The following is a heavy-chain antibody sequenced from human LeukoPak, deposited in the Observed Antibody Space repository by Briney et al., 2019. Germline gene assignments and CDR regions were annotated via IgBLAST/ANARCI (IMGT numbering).Heavy chain of an antibody. J-gene: IGHJ4*02. Sequence: SETLSLTCSVSGGSISSYYWSWIRQPPGKGLEWIGYIYYSGSTNYNPSLKSRVTISVDTSKNQFSVKLSSVTAADTAVYYCARGVVLTGYPLDFWGRGTLVTVSS. CDR3: ARGVVLTGYPLDF. D-gene: IGHD3-9*01. V-gene: IGHV4-59*01. CDR1: GGSISSYY. CDR2: IYYSGST.